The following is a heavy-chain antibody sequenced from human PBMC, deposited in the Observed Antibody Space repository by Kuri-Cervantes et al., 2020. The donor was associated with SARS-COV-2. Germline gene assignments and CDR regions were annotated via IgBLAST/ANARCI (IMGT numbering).Heavy chain of an antibody. V-gene: IGHV3-48*02. Sequence: GESLKISCAASGFTFSSYSMNWVRQAPGKGLEWVSYISSSSSTIYYADSVKGRFTISRDNAKNSLYLQMNSLRDEDTAVYYCARDRVGVHDSWGQGTLVTVSS. CDR3: ARDRVGVHDS. CDR1: GFTFSSYS. D-gene: IGHD2-21*01. J-gene: IGHJ4*02. CDR2: ISSSSSTI.